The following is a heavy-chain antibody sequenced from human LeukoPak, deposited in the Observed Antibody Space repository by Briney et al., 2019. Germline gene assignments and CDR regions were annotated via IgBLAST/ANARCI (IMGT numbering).Heavy chain of an antibody. V-gene: IGHV4-59*08. Sequence: SETLSLTCTVSGGSISSYYWSWIRQPPGKGLEWIGYIYYSGSTNYNPSLKSRVTISVDTSKNQFSLKLSSVTAADTAVYYCACAYYYDSSGYFDYWGQGTLVTVS. CDR1: GGSISSYY. J-gene: IGHJ4*02. D-gene: IGHD3-22*01. CDR2: IYYSGST. CDR3: ACAYYYDSSGYFDY.